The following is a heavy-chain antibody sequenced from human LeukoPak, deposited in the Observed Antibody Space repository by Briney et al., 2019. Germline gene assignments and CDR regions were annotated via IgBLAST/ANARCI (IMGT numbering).Heavy chain of an antibody. V-gene: IGHV3-30*03. Sequence: GGSLRLSCAASGFTFSSYGMHWVRQAPGKGLEWVAVMSFDGSNTHYADSVKGRFTVSRDNSKNTLYLQMTSLRADDTAVYYCARDAGTWGYGYNFDCWGQGTLVTVST. J-gene: IGHJ4*02. CDR3: ARDAGTWGYGYNFDC. D-gene: IGHD1-1*01. CDR1: GFTFSSYG. CDR2: MSFDGSNT.